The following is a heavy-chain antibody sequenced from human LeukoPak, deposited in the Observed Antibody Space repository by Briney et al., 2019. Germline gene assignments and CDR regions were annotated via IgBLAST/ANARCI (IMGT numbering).Heavy chain of an antibody. CDR1: GYTLTRYY. D-gene: IGHD2-21*02. CDR2: INPSGGST. Sequence: ASVKVSCKASGYTLTRYYMHWERQAPGQGLEWMGIINPSGGSTSYAQRFQGRVTMTRDTSTSTVYMELSSLRSEDTAVYYCARVPTPLNCGGDCYPGAWGQGTLVTVSS. V-gene: IGHV1-46*01. J-gene: IGHJ5*02. CDR3: ARVPTPLNCGGDCYPGA.